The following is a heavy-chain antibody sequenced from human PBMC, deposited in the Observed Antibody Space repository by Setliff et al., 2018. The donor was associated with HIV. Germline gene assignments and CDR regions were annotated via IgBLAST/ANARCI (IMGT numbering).Heavy chain of an antibody. CDR1: GFTFTKYG. V-gene: IGHV3-30*01. CDR2: ISYDESNK. CDR3: ARGPNRYSGTYSYYYYMDV. Sequence: GGSLRLSCVTSGFTFTKYGLHWVRQAPGKGLEWVTVISYDESNKYYGDSVKGRFTISRDNSKNTLYLQMNSLRAEDTAVYYCARGPNRYSGTYSYYYYMDVWGKGTTVTVSS. D-gene: IGHD1-26*01. J-gene: IGHJ6*03.